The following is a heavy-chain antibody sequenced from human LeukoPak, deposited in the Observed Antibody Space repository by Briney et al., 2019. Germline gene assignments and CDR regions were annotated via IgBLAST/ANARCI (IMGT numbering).Heavy chain of an antibody. V-gene: IGHV3-30*18. Sequence: PGRSLRLSCAASGFTFRSYGIHWVRQAPGKGLEWVAVISYDGSNKYYADSVKGRFTISRDNPKNTLYLQMNSLRVEGTAVYYCAKDRSTYYYDSSGFYPDAFDIWGQGTMVTVSS. D-gene: IGHD3-22*01. CDR3: AKDRSTYYYDSSGFYPDAFDI. CDR2: ISYDGSNK. J-gene: IGHJ3*02. CDR1: GFTFRSYG.